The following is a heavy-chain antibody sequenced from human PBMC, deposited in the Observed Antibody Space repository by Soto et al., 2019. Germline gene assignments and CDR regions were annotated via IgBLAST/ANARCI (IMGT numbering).Heavy chain of an antibody. CDR1: GGSISSSSYY. V-gene: IGHV4-39*01. CDR2: IYYSGST. D-gene: IGHD3-9*01. J-gene: IGHJ3*02. CDR3: ATLAPVLRYFDWLLPDDAFDI. Sequence: PSETLSLTCTASGGSISSSSYYWGWIRQPPGKGLEWIGSIYYSGSTYYNPSLKSRVTISVDTSKNQFSLKLSSVTAADTAVYYCATLAPVLRYFDWLLPDDAFDIRGQGTMVTVSS.